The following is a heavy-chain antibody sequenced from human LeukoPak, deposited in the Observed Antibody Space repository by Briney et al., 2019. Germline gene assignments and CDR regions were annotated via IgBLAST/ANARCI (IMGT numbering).Heavy chain of an antibody. CDR1: GFTFSSYA. CDR3: ARDFNDRSGYVDPAFDY. J-gene: IGHJ4*02. Sequence: GGSLRLSCAASGFTFSSYAMAWVRQAPGKGLEWVSSIGSAGTGTYYADSVKGRFTISRDNSKNTLYLQMNSLRAEDTAVYYCARDFNDRSGYVDPAFDYWGQGTLVTVSS. V-gene: IGHV3-23*01. D-gene: IGHD3-22*01. CDR2: IGSAGTGT.